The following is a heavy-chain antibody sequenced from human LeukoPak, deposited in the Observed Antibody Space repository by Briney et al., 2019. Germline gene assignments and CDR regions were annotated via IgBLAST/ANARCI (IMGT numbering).Heavy chain of an antibody. Sequence: SGGSLRLSCAASGFTVSSNYMSWVRQAPGKGLEWVSVIYSGGSTYYADSVRGRFAISRDNSKNTLYLQMNSLRAEGTAVYYCARGRGVGALDYWGQGTLVTVSS. D-gene: IGHD1-26*01. CDR3: ARGRGVGALDY. V-gene: IGHV3-53*01. J-gene: IGHJ4*02. CDR1: GFTVSSNY. CDR2: IYSGGST.